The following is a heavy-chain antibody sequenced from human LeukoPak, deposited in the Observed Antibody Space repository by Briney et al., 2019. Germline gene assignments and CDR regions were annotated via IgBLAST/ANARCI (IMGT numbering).Heavy chain of an antibody. CDR1: GDSISNFY. CDR2: IDYSGST. V-gene: IGHV4-59*12. J-gene: IGHJ5*02. Sequence: SETLSLTCSVSGDSISNFYWSWIRQPPGKGLEWIGYIDYSGSTSYNPSLKSRVTISIDTSKNQFSLRLTSVTAADTAVYYCARDATASRTYFDPWGQGTLVTVSS. CDR3: ARDATASRTYFDP. D-gene: IGHD1-14*01.